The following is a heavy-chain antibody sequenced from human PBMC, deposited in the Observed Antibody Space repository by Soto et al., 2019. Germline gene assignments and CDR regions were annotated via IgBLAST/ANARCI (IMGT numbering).Heavy chain of an antibody. Sequence: ASVKVSCKASGYTFTSYYLQWVRQAPGQGLEWMGIINPSGGSTSYAQKFQGRVTMTRDTSTSTVYMELSSLRSEDTAVYYCARAEDSSGRPYYYGMDVWGQGTTVTVSS. D-gene: IGHD6-19*01. J-gene: IGHJ6*02. CDR1: GYTFTSYY. CDR2: INPSGGST. CDR3: ARAEDSSGRPYYYGMDV. V-gene: IGHV1-46*01.